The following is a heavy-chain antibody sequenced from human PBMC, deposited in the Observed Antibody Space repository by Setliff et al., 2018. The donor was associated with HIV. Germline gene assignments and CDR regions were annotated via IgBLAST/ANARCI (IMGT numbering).Heavy chain of an antibody. CDR3: ARVMIGEDYYMDV. V-gene: IGHV4-4*07. Sequence: LSLTCTVSGGSISTYHWSWIRQPAGKGLEWIGRIYTSGSTNYNPSLKSRVTMSVDTSKNQFSLNLSSVTAADTAVYYCARVMIGEDYYMDVWGKGTTVTVSS. J-gene: IGHJ6*03. D-gene: IGHD3-22*01. CDR2: IYTSGST. CDR1: GGSISTYH.